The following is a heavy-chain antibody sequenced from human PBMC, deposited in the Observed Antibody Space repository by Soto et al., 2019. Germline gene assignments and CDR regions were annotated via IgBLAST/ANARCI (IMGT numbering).Heavy chain of an antibody. D-gene: IGHD4-4*01. J-gene: IGHJ5*02. V-gene: IGHV1-69*08. CDR1: GGTFSTYT. CDR3: AGDPDSHYNDSHASSYP. CDR2: IIPIIGII. Sequence: QVQLVQSGAEVKKPGSSVKVSCKASGGTFSTYTITWVRQAPGQGLDWMGRIIPIIGIINYAQKFQGRVTISADKFTGTAYMELTGRRSDDTAVYYCAGDPDSHYNDSHASSYPWGQGTLVTVSS.